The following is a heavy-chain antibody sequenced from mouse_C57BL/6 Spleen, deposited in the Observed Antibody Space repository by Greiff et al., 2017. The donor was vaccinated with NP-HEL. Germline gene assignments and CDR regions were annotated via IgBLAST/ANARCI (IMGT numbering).Heavy chain of an antibody. D-gene: IGHD4-1*01. CDR3: ARSKSPWDYFDY. V-gene: IGHV7-3*01. Sequence: EVKLVESGGGLVQPGGSLSLSCAASGFTFTDYYMSWVRQPPGKALEWLGFIRNKANGYTTEYSASVKGRFTISRDNSQSILYLQMNALRAEDSATYYCARSKSPWDYFDYWGQGTTLTVSS. J-gene: IGHJ2*01. CDR2: IRNKANGYTT. CDR1: GFTFTDYY.